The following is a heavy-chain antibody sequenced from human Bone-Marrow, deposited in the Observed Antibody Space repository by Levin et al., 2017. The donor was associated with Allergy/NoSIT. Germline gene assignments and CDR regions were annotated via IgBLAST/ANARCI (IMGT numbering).Heavy chain of an antibody. J-gene: IGHJ5*01. CDR3: ARGGCSSTSCLDS. D-gene: IGHD2-2*01. CDR1: GFTFSNYW. CDR2: INSDGSNT. Sequence: GGSLRLSFAASGFTFSNYWMHWVRQAPGKGLVWVSHINSDGSNTNYADSVKGRFTISRDNAKNTLYLQMNSLRAEDTAVYYCARGGCSSTSCLDSWGQGTLVTVSP. V-gene: IGHV3-74*01.